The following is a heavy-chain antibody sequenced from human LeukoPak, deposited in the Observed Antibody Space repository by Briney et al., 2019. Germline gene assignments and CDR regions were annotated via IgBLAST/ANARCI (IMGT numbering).Heavy chain of an antibody. CDR2: ISGSDGST. CDR1: GFTFSSYA. D-gene: IGHD3-10*01. CDR3: AKGITMVRGFSDAFDI. Sequence: GSLRLSCAASGFTFSSYAMSWVRQAPGKGLEWVSAISGSDGSTYYADSVKGRFTISRDNSKNTLYLQMNSLRAEDTAVYYCAKGITMVRGFSDAFDIWGQGTMVTVSS. J-gene: IGHJ3*02. V-gene: IGHV3-23*01.